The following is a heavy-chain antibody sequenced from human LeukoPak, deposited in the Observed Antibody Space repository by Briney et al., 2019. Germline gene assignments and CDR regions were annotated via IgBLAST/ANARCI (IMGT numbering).Heavy chain of an antibody. J-gene: IGHJ6*03. CDR2: IIPIFGTG. CDR1: GGTFRNYG. D-gene: IGHD2-15*01. V-gene: IGHV1-69*13. Sequence: ASVKVSCKASGGTFRNYGFTWVRQAPGQGLEWMGGIIPIFGTGKYAQKFQGRVTITADESTSTAYMELSSLRSEDTAVYYCASRYCSGGNCFSRDYYYYMDVWGKGTTVTASS. CDR3: ASRYCSGGNCFSRDYYYYMDV.